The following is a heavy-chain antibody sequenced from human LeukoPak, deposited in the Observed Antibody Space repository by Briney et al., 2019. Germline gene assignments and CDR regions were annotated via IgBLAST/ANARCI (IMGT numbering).Heavy chain of an antibody. J-gene: IGHJ4*02. CDR2: ISGSGGST. D-gene: IGHD3-16*02. CDR1: GFTFSSYA. CDR3: AKVRADYVWGSYRSYFDY. Sequence: GGSLRLSCAASGFTFSSYAMSWVRQAPGKGLEWVSAISGSGGSTYYADSVRGRFTISRDNSKNTLYLQMNSLRAEDTAVYYCAKVRADYVWGSYRSYFDYWGQGTLVTVSS. V-gene: IGHV3-23*01.